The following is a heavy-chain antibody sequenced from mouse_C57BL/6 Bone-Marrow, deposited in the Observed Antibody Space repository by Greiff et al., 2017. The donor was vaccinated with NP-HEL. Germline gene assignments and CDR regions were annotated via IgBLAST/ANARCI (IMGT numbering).Heavy chain of an antibody. CDR2: IRNKANGDST. Sequence: EVKVVESGGGLVQPGGSLSLSCAASGFTFTDYYMSWVRQPPGKALEWLGFIRNKANGDSTEYSASVKGRFTISRDNSQSILYLQMNALGAEDSATYYCARGLLLRPDYWGQGTTLTVSS. CDR1: GFTFTDYY. CDR3: ARGLLLRPDY. V-gene: IGHV7-3*01. J-gene: IGHJ2*01. D-gene: IGHD1-1*01.